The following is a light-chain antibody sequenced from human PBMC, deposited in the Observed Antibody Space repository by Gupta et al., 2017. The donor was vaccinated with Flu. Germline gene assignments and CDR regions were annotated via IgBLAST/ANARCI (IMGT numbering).Light chain of an antibody. Sequence: DIVMTQSPDSLAVSLGERAAINCKSSQSVLYSSNNKNYLAWYQQKPGQPPKLLIYWASTRESGVPDRFSGSGSATEFTLTISSLQAEDVAVYYCQQYYSSPPLTFGGWTKVEIK. J-gene: IGKJ4*01. CDR3: QQYYSSPPLT. CDR1: QSVLYSSNNKNY. CDR2: WAS. V-gene: IGKV4-1*01.